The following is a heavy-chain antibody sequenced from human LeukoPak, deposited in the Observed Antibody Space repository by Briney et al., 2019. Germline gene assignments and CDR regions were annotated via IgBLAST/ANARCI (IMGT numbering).Heavy chain of an antibody. V-gene: IGHV4-59*01. CDR1: GGSISSYY. CDR3: ASSPYCGGDCYSPYYYGMDV. J-gene: IGHJ6*02. Sequence: PWETLSLTCTVSGGSISSYYWSWIRQPPGKGLEWIGYIYYSGSTNYNPSLKSRVTISVDTSKNQFSLKLSSVTAADTAVYYCASSPYCGGDCYSPYYYGMDVWGQGTTVTASS. CDR2: IYYSGST. D-gene: IGHD2-21*02.